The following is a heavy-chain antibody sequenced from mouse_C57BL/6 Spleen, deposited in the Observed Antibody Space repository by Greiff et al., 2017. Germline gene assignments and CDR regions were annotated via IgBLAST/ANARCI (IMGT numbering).Heavy chain of an antibody. CDR1: GYAFTNYL. J-gene: IGHJ2*01. D-gene: IGHD2-4*01. Sequence: QVQLQQSGAELVRPGTSVKVSCKASGYAFTNYLIEWVKQRPGQGLEWIGVINPGSGGTNYNEKFKGKATLTADKSSSTAYMQLSSLTSEDSAVYFCAREGDYDYFDYWGQGTTLTVSS. CDR3: AREGDYDYFDY. V-gene: IGHV1-54*01. CDR2: INPGSGGT.